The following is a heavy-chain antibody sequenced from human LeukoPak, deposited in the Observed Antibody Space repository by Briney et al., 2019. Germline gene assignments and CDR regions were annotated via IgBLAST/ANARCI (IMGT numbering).Heavy chain of an antibody. D-gene: IGHD3-22*01. V-gene: IGHV4-34*01. J-gene: IGHJ4*02. CDR3: ARDRTHYYDSSGYYYFDY. CDR1: GGSISSYY. Sequence: SETLSLTCTVSGGSISSYYWSWIRQPPGKGLEWIGEINHSGSTNYNPSLKSRVTISVDTSKNQFSLKLSSVTAADTAVYYCARDRTHYYDSSGYYYFDYWGQGTLVTVSS. CDR2: INHSGST.